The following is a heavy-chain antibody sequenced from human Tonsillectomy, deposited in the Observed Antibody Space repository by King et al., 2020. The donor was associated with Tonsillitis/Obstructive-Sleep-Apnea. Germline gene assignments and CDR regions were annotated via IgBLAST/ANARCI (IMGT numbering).Heavy chain of an antibody. CDR3: ARSSPAAYDAFDI. CDR1: GGSVSGNY. CDR2: INESGSS. D-gene: IGHD2-2*01. J-gene: IGHJ3*02. Sequence: VQLQQWGAGLVRPSETLSLTCAVYGGSVSGNYWSWIRQPPGKGLEWIGEINESGSSSYNPSLKSRVTISIDTSKNQFSLNLNSVTAADTAVYYCARSSPAAYDAFDIWGQGTMVIASS. V-gene: IGHV4-34*01.